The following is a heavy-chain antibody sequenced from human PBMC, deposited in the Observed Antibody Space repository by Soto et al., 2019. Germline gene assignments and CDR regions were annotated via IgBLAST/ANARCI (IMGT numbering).Heavy chain of an antibody. CDR3: AKALGATSYYYYGMDV. V-gene: IGHV3-23*01. CDR2: ISGSGGST. D-gene: IGHD1-26*01. CDR1: GFTFSSYA. Sequence: LRLSCAASGFTFSSYAMSWVRQAPGKGLEWVSAISGSGGSTYYADSVKGRFTISRDNSKNTLYLQMNSLRAEDTAVYYCAKALGATSYYYYGMDVWGQGTTVTVSS. J-gene: IGHJ6*02.